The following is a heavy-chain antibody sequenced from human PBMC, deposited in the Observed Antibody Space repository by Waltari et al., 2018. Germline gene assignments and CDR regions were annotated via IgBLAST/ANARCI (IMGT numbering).Heavy chain of an antibody. V-gene: IGHV1-69*13. J-gene: IGHJ6*03. CDR3: ASLTTVTTPHYYYYYMDV. D-gene: IGHD4-17*01. Sequence: QVQLVQSGAEVKKPGSSVKVSCKASGGTFSSYAISWVRQAPGQGLEWMGGIILSFGTANYAQKFQGRVTITADKSTSTAYMELSSLRSEDTAVYYCASLTTVTTPHYYYYYMDVWGKGTTVTVSS. CDR1: GGTFSSYA. CDR2: IILSFGTA.